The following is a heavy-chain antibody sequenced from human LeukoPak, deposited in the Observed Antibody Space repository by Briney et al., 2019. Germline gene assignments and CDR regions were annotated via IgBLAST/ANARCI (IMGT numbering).Heavy chain of an antibody. D-gene: IGHD5-18*01. Sequence: GGSLRLSCAASGFTFSSYAMSWVRQAPGKGLEWVSAISGSGGSTYYADSVKGRFTISRDNSKNTLYLQMNGLRAEDTAVYYCARGGAARYSYGYPDYYYYGMDVWGQGTTVTVSS. CDR1: GFTFSSYA. V-gene: IGHV3-23*01. CDR3: ARGGAARYSYGYPDYYYYGMDV. J-gene: IGHJ6*02. CDR2: ISGSGGST.